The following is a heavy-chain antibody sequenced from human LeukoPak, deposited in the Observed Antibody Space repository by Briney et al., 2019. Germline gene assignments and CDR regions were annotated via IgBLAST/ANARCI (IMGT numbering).Heavy chain of an antibody. CDR1: EFTFSAFW. J-gene: IGHJ4*02. V-gene: IGHV3-53*01. CDR2: IYSGGST. D-gene: IGHD6-6*01. CDR3: ARASGSSEFDY. Sequence: GGSLRLSCAASEFTFSAFWMSWVRQAPGKGLEWVSVIYSGGSTYYADSVKGRFTISRDNSKNTLYLQMNSLRAEDTAVYYCARASGSSEFDYWGQGTLVTVSS.